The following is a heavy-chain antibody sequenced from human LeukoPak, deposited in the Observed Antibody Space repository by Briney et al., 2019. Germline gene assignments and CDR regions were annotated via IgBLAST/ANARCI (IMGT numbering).Heavy chain of an antibody. D-gene: IGHD2-2*01. V-gene: IGHV3-30*02. Sequence: GGSLRLSCAASGFTFSTYGLHWVRQAPGKGLEWVAFIRYNGINKYYTDSVKGRFTISRDNSKNTLYLQMNSLRAEDTAVYYCANPATPYCSSTSCYLDYWGQGTLVTVSS. CDR3: ANPATPYCSSTSCYLDY. J-gene: IGHJ4*02. CDR1: GFTFSTYG. CDR2: IRYNGINK.